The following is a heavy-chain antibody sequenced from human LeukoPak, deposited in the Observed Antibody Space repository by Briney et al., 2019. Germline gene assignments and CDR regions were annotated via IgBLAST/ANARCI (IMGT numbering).Heavy chain of an antibody. J-gene: IGHJ4*02. D-gene: IGHD4-17*01. CDR2: VYGNAVDK. CDR1: GFTFSSYA. V-gene: IGHV3-23*01. Sequence: GGSLRLSCAASGFTFSSYAMSWVRQAPGKGLEWVAGVYGNAVDKLYSASVRGRFTISKDNSKNMVFLQMDSLRADDTALYYCAKDWKPDGVWDIDYWGQGTQVTVS. CDR3: AKDWKPDGVWDIDY.